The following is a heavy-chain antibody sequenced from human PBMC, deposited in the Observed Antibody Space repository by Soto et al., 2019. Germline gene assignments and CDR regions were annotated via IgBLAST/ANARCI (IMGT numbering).Heavy chain of an antibody. CDR1: GYSISSGYY. CDR2: IYHSGST. V-gene: IGHV4-38-2*01. D-gene: IGHD3-22*01. CDR3: ARGLSYSSGYYYVRAPHWFDP. J-gene: IGHJ5*02. Sequence: PSETLSLTCAVSGYSISSGYYWGWIRQPPGKGLEWIGRIYHSGSTYYNPSLKSRVTISVDTSKNQFSLKLSSVTAADTAVYYCARGLSYSSGYYYVRAPHWFDPWGQGTLVTVSS.